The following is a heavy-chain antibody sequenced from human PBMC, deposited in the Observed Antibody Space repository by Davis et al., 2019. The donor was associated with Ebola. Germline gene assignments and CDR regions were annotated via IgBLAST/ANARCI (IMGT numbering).Heavy chain of an antibody. J-gene: IGHJ3*02. D-gene: IGHD3-9*01. Sequence: MPSETLSLTCTVSGGSISSYYWSWIRQPPGKGLEWIGYIYHSGSTYYNPSLKSRVTISVDRSKNQFSLKLSSVTAADTAVYYCARGDWLRDAFDIWGQGTMVTVSS. CDR3: ARGDWLRDAFDI. V-gene: IGHV4-59*12. CDR1: GGSISSYY. CDR2: IYHSGST.